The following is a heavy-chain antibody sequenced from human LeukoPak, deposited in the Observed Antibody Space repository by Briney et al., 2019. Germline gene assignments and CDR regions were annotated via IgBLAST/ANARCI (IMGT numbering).Heavy chain of an antibody. CDR2: INGVSSHI. CDR1: GFIFSGSA. D-gene: IGHD1-26*01. V-gene: IGHV3-21*06. Sequence: GGSLRLSCAASGFIFSGSATNWVRQAPGKGLEWVSSINGVSSHIYYADSVKGRFTIYRDNAKNSLYLQMNSLRAEDTAVYYCAKGFGTYYQYYYYYMDVWGKGTTVTVSS. J-gene: IGHJ6*03. CDR3: AKGFGTYYQYYYYYMDV.